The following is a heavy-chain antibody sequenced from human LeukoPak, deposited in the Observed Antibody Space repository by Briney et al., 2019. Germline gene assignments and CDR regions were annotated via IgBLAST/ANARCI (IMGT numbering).Heavy chain of an antibody. CDR1: GYTFTGYY. J-gene: IGHJ4*02. CDR3: ARVNRWGSVGGSCLGY. D-gene: IGHD2-15*01. CDR2: INPNSGGT. V-gene: IGHV1-2*02. Sequence: VASVKVSCKASGYTFTGYYMHWVRQAPGQGLEWMGWINPNSGGTNYAQKFQGRVTMTRDTSISTAYMELSRLRSDDTAVYYCARVNRWGSVGGSCLGYWGQGTLVTVSS.